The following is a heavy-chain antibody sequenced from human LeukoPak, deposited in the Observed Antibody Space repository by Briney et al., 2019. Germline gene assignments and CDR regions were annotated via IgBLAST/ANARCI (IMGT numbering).Heavy chain of an antibody. CDR1: GFTFDDYA. D-gene: IGHD2-15*01. J-gene: IGHJ2*01. CDR3: AKDERILMVGDWYFDL. CDR2: ISGDGGST. V-gene: IGHV3-43*02. Sequence: PGGSLRLPCAASGFTFDDYAMHWVRQAPGKGLEWVSLISGDGGSTYYADSVKGRFTISRDNSKKSLYLQMNSLRTEDTALYYCAKDERILMVGDWYFDLWGRGTLVTVSS.